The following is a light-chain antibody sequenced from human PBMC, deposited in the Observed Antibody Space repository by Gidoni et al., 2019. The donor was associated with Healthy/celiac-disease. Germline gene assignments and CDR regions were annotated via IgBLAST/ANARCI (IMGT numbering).Light chain of an antibody. V-gene: IGLV2-23*02. CDR1: SSDVGSYNL. CDR2: EVS. J-gene: IGLJ2*01. Sequence: QSALTQPAYVSWSPGHSITISCTGTSSDVGSYNLVSWYQQHPGKAPKLMIDEVSKRPSGVSNRFSGSKSGNAASLTISGLQAEDEADYYCCSYAGSSTFVVFGGGTKLTVL. CDR3: CSYAGSSTFVV.